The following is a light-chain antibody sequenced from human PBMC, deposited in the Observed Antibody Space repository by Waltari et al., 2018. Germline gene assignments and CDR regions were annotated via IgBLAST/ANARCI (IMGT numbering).Light chain of an antibody. Sequence: QSVLTQPPSASGTPGQRVTISCSGGSSNIGSNTINWYQQSLGTAPKFLNNTNNHRPSGVPDRFSGSKSGTSASLAISGLQSEDEADYYCASWDDSLNAWVFGGGTKLTVL. CDR2: TNN. CDR3: ASWDDSLNAWV. V-gene: IGLV1-44*01. CDR1: SSNIGSNT. J-gene: IGLJ3*02.